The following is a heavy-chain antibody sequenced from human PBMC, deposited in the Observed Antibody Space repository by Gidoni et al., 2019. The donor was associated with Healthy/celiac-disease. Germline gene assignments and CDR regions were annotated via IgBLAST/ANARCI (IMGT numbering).Heavy chain of an antibody. D-gene: IGHD5-18*01. CDR1: GFSLSTSGVG. CDR3: AHSRIQLWLLGWAFDI. CDR2: IYWDDDK. V-gene: IGHV2-5*02. J-gene: IGHJ3*02. Sequence: QITLKESGPTLVKPTQTLTLTCTFSGFSLSTSGVGVGWIRQPPGKALEWLALIYWDDDKRYSPSLKSRLTITKDTSKNQVVLTMTNMDPVDTATYYCAHSRIQLWLLGWAFDIWGQGTMVTVSS.